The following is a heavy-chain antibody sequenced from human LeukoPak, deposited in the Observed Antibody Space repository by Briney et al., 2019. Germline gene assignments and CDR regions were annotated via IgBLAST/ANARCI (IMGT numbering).Heavy chain of an antibody. V-gene: IGHV3-21*01. D-gene: IGHD3-9*01. CDR2: ISSSSSYI. CDR3: AREGGENYDILTGYYAPYFDY. Sequence: GGSLRLSCAASGFTFSSYSMNWVRQAPGKGLEWVSSISSSSSYIYYADSVKGQFTIFRDNAKNSLYLQMNSLRAEDTAVYYCAREGGENYDILTGYYAPYFDYWGQGTLVTVSS. J-gene: IGHJ4*02. CDR1: GFTFSSYS.